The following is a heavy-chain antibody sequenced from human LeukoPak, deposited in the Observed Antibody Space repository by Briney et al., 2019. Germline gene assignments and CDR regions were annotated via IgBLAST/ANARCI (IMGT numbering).Heavy chain of an antibody. V-gene: IGHV4-59*01. CDR3: ARVSGSSWSAEYFQH. CDR1: GGSISSYY. CDR2: IYYSGST. D-gene: IGHD6-13*01. J-gene: IGHJ1*01. Sequence: PSETLSLTCTVSGGSISSYYWSWIRQPPGKGLEWIGYIYYSGSTNYNPSLKSRVTISVDTSKNQFSLKLSSVTAADTAVYYCARVSGSSWSAEYFQHWGQGTLVTVSS.